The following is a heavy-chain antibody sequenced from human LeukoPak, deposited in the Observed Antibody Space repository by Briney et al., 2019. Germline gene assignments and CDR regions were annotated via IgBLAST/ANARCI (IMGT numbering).Heavy chain of an antibody. CDR2: ISYDGSNK. Sequence: QPGRSLRLSCAASGFTFSSYGMHWVRQAPGKGLEWVAVISYDGSNKYYADSVKGRFTISRDNSKNTLYLQMNSLRAEDTAVYYCARGPYYYDSSGYYYGAFDIWGQGTMVTVSS. D-gene: IGHD3-22*01. CDR1: GFTFSSYG. J-gene: IGHJ3*02. V-gene: IGHV3-30*03. CDR3: ARGPYYYDSSGYYYGAFDI.